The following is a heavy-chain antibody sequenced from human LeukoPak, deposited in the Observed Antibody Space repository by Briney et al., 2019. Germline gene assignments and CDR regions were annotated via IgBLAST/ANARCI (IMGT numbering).Heavy chain of an antibody. Sequence: SETLSRTCTVSGGSISTYSWTWIRQTPGKGLEWIVNIYYSGSTNYNPSLKSRVTISIDTTKNQFSVKVSAVTAADTAVYCCARNGYCSGRCYSNNSFDIWGQGTRVTVSS. D-gene: IGHD2-15*01. J-gene: IGHJ3*02. CDR1: GGSISTYS. CDR2: IYYSGST. V-gene: IGHV4-59*01. CDR3: ARNGYCSGRCYSNNSFDI.